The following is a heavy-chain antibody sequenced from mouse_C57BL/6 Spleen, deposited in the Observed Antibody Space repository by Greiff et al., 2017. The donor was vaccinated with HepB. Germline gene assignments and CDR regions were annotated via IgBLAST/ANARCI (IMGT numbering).Heavy chain of an antibody. V-gene: IGHV1-82*01. CDR2: IYPGDGDT. CDR3: ARYGYDEGYAMDY. D-gene: IGHD2-2*01. J-gene: IGHJ4*01. Sequence: VKLQQSGPELVKPGASVKISCKASGYAFSSSWMNWVKQRPGKGLEWIGRIYPGDGDTNYNGKFKGKATLTADKSSSTAYMQLSSLTSEDSAVYFCARYGYDEGYAMDYWGQGTSVTVSS. CDR1: GYAFSSSW.